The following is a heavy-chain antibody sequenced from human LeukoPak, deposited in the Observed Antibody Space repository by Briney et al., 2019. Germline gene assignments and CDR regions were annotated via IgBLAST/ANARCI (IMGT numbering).Heavy chain of an antibody. CDR3: AKDWSYGGNSWKYFGS. Sequence: GGSLRLSCVASGFTFDDYAMHWVRQALGKGLEWVSGISWKSDSVDYADSVKGRFTISRDNAKNSLYLQMNSLRADDTALYYCAKDWSYGGNSWKYFGSWGRGVLVTVSS. J-gene: IGHJ4*02. CDR1: GFTFDDYA. V-gene: IGHV3-9*01. D-gene: IGHD4-23*01. CDR2: ISWKSDSV.